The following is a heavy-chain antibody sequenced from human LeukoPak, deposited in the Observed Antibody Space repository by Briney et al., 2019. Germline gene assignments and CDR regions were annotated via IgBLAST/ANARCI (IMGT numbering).Heavy chain of an antibody. CDR3: AKDSSGWRSYFDY. D-gene: IGHD6-19*01. V-gene: IGHV3-9*01. CDR1: GFTFDDYA. CDR2: ISWNSGSI. J-gene: IGHJ4*02. Sequence: GGSLRLSCAASGFTFDDYAMHWVRQAPGKGLEWVSGISWNSGSIGYADSMKGRFTISRDNAKNSLYLQMNSLRAEDTALYYCAKDSSGWRSYFDYWGQGTLVTVSS.